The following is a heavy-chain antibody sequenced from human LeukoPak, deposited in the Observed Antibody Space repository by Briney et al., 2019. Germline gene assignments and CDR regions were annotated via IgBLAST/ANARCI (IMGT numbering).Heavy chain of an antibody. CDR2: IYYSGST. CDR1: GGSISSSSYY. Sequence: PSETLSLTCTVSGGSISSSSYYWGWIRQPPGKGLEWIGSIYYSGSTYYNPSLKSRVTISVDTSKNQFSLKLSSVTAADTAVYYCARGRLFYGDYTAYYYGMDVWGQGTTVTVSS. J-gene: IGHJ6*02. CDR3: ARGRLFYGDYTAYYYGMDV. D-gene: IGHD4-17*01. V-gene: IGHV4-39*01.